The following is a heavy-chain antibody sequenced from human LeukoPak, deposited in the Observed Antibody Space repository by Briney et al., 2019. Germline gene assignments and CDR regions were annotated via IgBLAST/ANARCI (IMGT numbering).Heavy chain of an antibody. CDR3: ASGEKDDYNSNYYYYMDV. Sequence: SETLSLTCTVSGGSISSYYWSWIRQPPGKGLEWIGYIYYSGSTNYNPSLKSRVTISVDTSKNQFSLKLSSVTAADTAVYYCASGEKDDYNSNYYYYMDVWGKGTTVTISS. CDR1: GGSISSYY. D-gene: IGHD5-24*01. CDR2: IYYSGST. J-gene: IGHJ6*03. V-gene: IGHV4-59*12.